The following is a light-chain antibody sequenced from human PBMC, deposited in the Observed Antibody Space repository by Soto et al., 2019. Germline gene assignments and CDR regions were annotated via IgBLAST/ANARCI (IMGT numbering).Light chain of an antibody. CDR1: SSDIGSYNY. J-gene: IGLJ3*02. V-gene: IGLV2-14*01. Sequence: QSALTQPASVSGSPGQSITISCTGSSSDIGSYNYVSWYQQHPDKAPKLMIYEVNNRPSGISTRFSGSKSGNTASLTISGLQAEDEANYYCCSYAGTYTLWVFGGGTKLTVL. CDR3: CSYAGTYTLWV. CDR2: EVN.